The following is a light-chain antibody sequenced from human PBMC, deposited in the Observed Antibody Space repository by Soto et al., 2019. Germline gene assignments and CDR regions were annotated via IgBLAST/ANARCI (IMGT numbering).Light chain of an antibody. CDR3: VLYMGSGISV. Sequence: QTVVTQEPSFSVSPGGTVRLTCGLSSGSVSAGYYPSWYQQTPGQAPRTLIYSTSTRSSGVPDRFSGSILENKAALTITGAQADDESDYYCVLYMGSGISVFGGGTQLTVL. V-gene: IGLV8-61*01. J-gene: IGLJ2*01. CDR2: STS. CDR1: SGSVSAGYY.